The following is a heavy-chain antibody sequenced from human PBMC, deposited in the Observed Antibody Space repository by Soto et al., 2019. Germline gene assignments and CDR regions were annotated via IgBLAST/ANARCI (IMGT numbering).Heavy chain of an antibody. J-gene: IGHJ4*02. V-gene: IGHV3-23*01. D-gene: IGHD2-21*02. CDR3: AKYGGPLTETAGALNS. Sequence: GGSLRLSCAASGFTFSNFAVSWVRQAPGKGLEWVSGITGSGGSTYYADSVKGRFTISRDNSMDTLYLQMNSLRAEDTALYYCAKYGGPLTETAGALNSWGRGTLVTVSS. CDR1: GFTFSNFA. CDR2: ITGSGGST.